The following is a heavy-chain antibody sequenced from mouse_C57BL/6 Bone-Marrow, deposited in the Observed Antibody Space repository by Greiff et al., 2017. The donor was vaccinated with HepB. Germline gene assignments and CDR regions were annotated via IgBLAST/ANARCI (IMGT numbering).Heavy chain of an antibody. D-gene: IGHD4-1*01. Sequence: VQLQESGAELARPGASVKLSCKASGYTFTSYGISWVKQRTGQGLEWIGEIYPRSGNTYYNEKFKGKATLTADKSSSTAYMELLSLTSEDSAVYFSAKDLGTDYFDYWGQGTTLTVSS. J-gene: IGHJ2*01. CDR1: GYTFTSYG. CDR2: IYPRSGNT. V-gene: IGHV1-81*01. CDR3: AKDLGTDYFDY.